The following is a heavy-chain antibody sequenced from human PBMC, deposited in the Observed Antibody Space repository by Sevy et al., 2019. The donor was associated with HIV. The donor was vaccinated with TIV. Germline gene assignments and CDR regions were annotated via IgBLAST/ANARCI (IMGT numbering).Heavy chain of an antibody. CDR2: ISYDGSNK. CDR1: GFTFSSYA. CDR3: ARDFYGDYYFDS. J-gene: IGHJ4*02. V-gene: IGHV3-30-3*01. Sequence: GGSLRLSCAASGFTFSSYAMHWVRQAPGKGLEWVAVISYDGSNKYYADSVKGRFTISRDNSKNTLYLQMNSLRAEDTAVYYCARDFYGDYYFDSWGQGTLVTVSS. D-gene: IGHD4-17*01.